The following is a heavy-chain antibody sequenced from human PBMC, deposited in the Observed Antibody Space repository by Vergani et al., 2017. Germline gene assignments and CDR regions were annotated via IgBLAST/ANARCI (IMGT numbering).Heavy chain of an antibody. CDR1: GGSVSSGNYY. D-gene: IGHD5-18*01. Sequence: QVQLQESGPGLVKASETLSLTCTVSGGSVSSGNYYWSWIRQPPGKGLEWIGYIYYSGNINYNPSLTSRVTVSEDTSKNQFSLKLRSVTAADTAVYYCARDGLGYTYGTTGAFDIWGQGTMVTVSS. J-gene: IGHJ3*02. V-gene: IGHV4-61*01. CDR3: ARDGLGYTYGTTGAFDI. CDR2: IYYSGNI.